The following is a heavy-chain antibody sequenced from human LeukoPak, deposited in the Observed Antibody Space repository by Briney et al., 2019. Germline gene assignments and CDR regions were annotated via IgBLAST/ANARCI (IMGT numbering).Heavy chain of an antibody. CDR1: GYTFTSYG. CDR2: ISAYNGNT. CDR3: ARAEITYYYDSSGQMGDY. Sequence: AAVKVSCKASGYTFTSYGISWVRQAPGQGLEWMGWISAYNGNTNYAQKLQGRVTMTTDTSTSTAYMELRSLRSDDTAVYYCARAEITYYYDSSGQMGDYWGQGTLVTVSS. D-gene: IGHD3-22*01. V-gene: IGHV1-18*01. J-gene: IGHJ4*02.